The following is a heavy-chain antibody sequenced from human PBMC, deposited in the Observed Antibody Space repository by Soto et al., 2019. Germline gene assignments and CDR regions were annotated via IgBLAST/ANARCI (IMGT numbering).Heavy chain of an antibody. CDR2: ISWNSGNI. CDR3: TRNPWPRGFYYYMDV. CDR1: GFTFDNYA. D-gene: IGHD3-16*01. Sequence: GGSLRLSCAASGFTFDNYAMHWVRQVPGKGLEWVSGISWNSGNIGYADSVKGRFTISRDNAKNSLYLQMNSLRVEDTALYYCTRNPWPRGFYYYMDVWGKGATVTVSS. J-gene: IGHJ6*03. V-gene: IGHV3-9*01.